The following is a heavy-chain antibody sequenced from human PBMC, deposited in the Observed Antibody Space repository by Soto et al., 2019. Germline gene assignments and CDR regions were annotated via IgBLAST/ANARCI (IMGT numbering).Heavy chain of an antibody. V-gene: IGHV4-59*01. D-gene: IGHD3-9*01. CDR3: AVGDILTGPASDYGMDV. Sequence: PSETLSLTCTVSGGSISSYYWSWIRQPPGKGLEWIGYIYYSGSTNYNPSLKSRVTISVDTSKNQFSLKLSSVTAADTAVYYCAVGDILTGPASDYGMDVWGQGTTVTVSS. CDR2: IYYSGST. J-gene: IGHJ6*02. CDR1: GGSISSYY.